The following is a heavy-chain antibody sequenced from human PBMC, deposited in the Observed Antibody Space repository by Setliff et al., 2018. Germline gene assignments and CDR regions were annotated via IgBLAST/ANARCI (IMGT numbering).Heavy chain of an antibody. D-gene: IGHD3-16*01. J-gene: IGHJ4*02. CDR3: ARLRGAFDY. CDR2: IYHSGST. Sequence: PSETLSLTCTVSGGSISSSNWWSWVRQPPGKGLEWIGEIYHSGSTNYNPSLKSRVTISVDTSKNQFSLRLNSATAADTAVYYCARLRGAFDYWGQGTLVTVSS. V-gene: IGHV4-4*02. CDR1: GGSISSSNW.